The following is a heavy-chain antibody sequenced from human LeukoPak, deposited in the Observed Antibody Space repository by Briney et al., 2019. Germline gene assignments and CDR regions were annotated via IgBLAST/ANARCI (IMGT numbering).Heavy chain of an antibody. J-gene: IGHJ6*02. Sequence: GASVKVSCKASGYTFTGYYMHWVQQAPGQGLEWMGIINPSGGSTSYAQKFQGRVTMTRDTSTSTVYMELSSLRSEDTAVYYCAREGIVVVPAATQEYYYYYGMDVWGQGTTVTVSS. CDR1: GYTFTGYY. D-gene: IGHD2-2*01. V-gene: IGHV1-46*01. CDR3: AREGIVVVPAATQEYYYYYGMDV. CDR2: INPSGGST.